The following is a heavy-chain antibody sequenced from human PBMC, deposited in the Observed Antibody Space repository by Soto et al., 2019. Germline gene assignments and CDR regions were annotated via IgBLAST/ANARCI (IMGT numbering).Heavy chain of an antibody. V-gene: IGHV4-34*01. D-gene: IGHD6-6*01. Sequence: PSETLSLTCAVYGGSFSGYYWSLIRQPPGKGLEWIGEINHSGSTNYNPSLKSRVTISVDTSKNQFSLKLSSVTAADTAVYYCARRLGSSYGSVCEYWGQGTMVTVSS. J-gene: IGHJ4*02. CDR1: GGSFSGYY. CDR2: INHSGST. CDR3: ARRLGSSYGSVCEY.